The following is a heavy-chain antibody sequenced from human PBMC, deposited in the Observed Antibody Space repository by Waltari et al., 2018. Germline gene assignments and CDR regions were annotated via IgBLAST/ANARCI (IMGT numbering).Heavy chain of an antibody. V-gene: IGHV1-2*02. CDR1: GYTFTGYY. J-gene: IGHJ5*02. D-gene: IGHD2-2*01. CDR2: INPNSGGT. Sequence: QVQLVQSGAEVKKPGASVKVSCKASGYTFTGYYMPWVRQAPGQGLEWMGWINPNSGGTNYAQKFQGRVTMTRDTSISTAYMELSRLRSDDTAVYYCARDRVPAAMGGWFDPWGQGTLVTVSS. CDR3: ARDRVPAAMGGWFDP.